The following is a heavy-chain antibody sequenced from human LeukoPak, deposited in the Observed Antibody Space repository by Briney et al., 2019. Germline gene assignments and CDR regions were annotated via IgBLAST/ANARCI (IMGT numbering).Heavy chain of an antibody. V-gene: IGHV4-34*01. Sequence: SETLSLTCAVYGGSFGGYYWSWIRQPPGKGLEWIGEINHSGSTNYNPSLKSRVTISVDTSKNQFSLKLSSVTAADTAVYYCARVTVTNDYWGQGTLVTVSS. CDR2: INHSGST. CDR3: ARVTVTNDY. D-gene: IGHD4-11*01. CDR1: GGSFGGYY. J-gene: IGHJ4*02.